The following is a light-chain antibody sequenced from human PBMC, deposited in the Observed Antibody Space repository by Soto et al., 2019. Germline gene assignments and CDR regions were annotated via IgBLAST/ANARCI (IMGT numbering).Light chain of an antibody. CDR1: SSDVGGYNY. V-gene: IGLV2-14*03. J-gene: IGLJ2*01. Sequence: QSALTQPASVSGSPGQSITISCTGTSSDVGGYNYVSWYQQHPGKAPKLMIYDVSNRPLGVSNRFSGSKSGNTASLTISGLQAEDEADYHCSSYTTSSVVFGGGTKLTVL. CDR3: SSYTTSSVV. CDR2: DVS.